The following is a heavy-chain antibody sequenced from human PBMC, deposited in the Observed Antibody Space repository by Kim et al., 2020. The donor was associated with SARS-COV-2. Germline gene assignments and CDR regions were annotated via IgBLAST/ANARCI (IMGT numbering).Heavy chain of an antibody. CDR3: ARYACSGGSCYSFYAFDI. Sequence: GESLKISCKGSGYSFTSYWIGWVRQMPGKGLEWMGIIYPGDSDTRYSPSFQGQVTIPADKSISTAYLQWSSLKASDTAMYYCARYACSGGSCYSFYAFDIWGQGTMVTVSS. CDR2: IYPGDSDT. V-gene: IGHV5-51*01. D-gene: IGHD2-15*01. CDR1: GYSFTSYW. J-gene: IGHJ3*02.